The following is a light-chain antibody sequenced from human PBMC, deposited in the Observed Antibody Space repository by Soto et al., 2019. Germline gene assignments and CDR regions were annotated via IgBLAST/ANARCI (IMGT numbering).Light chain of an antibody. CDR2: DVS. J-gene: IGLJ2*01. Sequence: QSALTQPASVSGSPGQSITLSCTGSTSDIGGYNYVSWYQQHPGKAPKLLIYDVSYRPSGISDRFSGSKSGNTASLTISGLQPEDEADYYCSSYGASSTLFGGGTKLTVL. CDR3: SSYGASSTL. CDR1: TSDIGGYNY. V-gene: IGLV2-14*03.